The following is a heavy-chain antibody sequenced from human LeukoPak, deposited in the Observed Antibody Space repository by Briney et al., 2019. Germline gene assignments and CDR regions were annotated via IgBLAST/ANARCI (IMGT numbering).Heavy chain of an antibody. V-gene: IGHV4-38-2*01. CDR1: GYSISSGYY. CDR2: IYHSGST. J-gene: IGHJ4*02. Sequence: PSETLSLTCAVSGYSISSGYYWGWIRQPPGKGLEWIGSIYHSGSTYYNPSLKSRVTISVDTSKNQFSLKLSSVTAADTAVYYCARAGYYYDSSYYLHHLNFDYWGQGTLVTVSS. CDR3: ARAGYYYDSSYYLHHLNFDY. D-gene: IGHD3-22*01.